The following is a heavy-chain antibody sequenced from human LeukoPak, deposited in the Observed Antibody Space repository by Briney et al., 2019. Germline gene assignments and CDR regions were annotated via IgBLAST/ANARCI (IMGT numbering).Heavy chain of an antibody. CDR2: INPNSGGT. J-gene: IGHJ6*02. CDR3: ARDVQRITMVRGVINNQLYGMDV. V-gene: IGHV1-2*02. Sequence: ASVKVSCKASGYTFTGYYMHWVRQAPGQGLEWMGWINPNSGGTNYAQKFQGRVTMTRDTSISTAYMELSRLRSDDTAVYYCARDVQRITMVRGVINNQLYGMDVWGQGTTVTVSS. CDR1: GYTFTGYY. D-gene: IGHD3-10*01.